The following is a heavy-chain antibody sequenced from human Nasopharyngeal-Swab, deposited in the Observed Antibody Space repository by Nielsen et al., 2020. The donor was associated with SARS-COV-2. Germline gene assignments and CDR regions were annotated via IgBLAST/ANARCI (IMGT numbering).Heavy chain of an antibody. J-gene: IGHJ4*02. CDR3: AKDGGGLTGDLYYFDY. CDR1: GFTFDDYA. CDR2: ISWNSGST. Sequence: GGSLRLSCAASGFTFDDYAMHWVRKAPGKGLEWVSGISWNSGSTGYADSVKGRFTISRDNAKNSLYLQMNSLRAEDTALYYCAKDGGGLTGDLYYFDYWGQGTLVTVSS. V-gene: IGHV3-9*01. D-gene: IGHD7-27*01.